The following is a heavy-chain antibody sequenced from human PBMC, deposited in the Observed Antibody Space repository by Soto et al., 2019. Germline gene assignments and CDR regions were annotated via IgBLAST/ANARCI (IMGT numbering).Heavy chain of an antibody. CDR2: ISGSGGST. CDR3: AKDPGCQRSHDYYGAGCDFDY. D-gene: IGHD3-10*01. J-gene: IGHJ4*02. CDR1: GFTFSSYA. V-gene: IGHV3-23*01. Sequence: GGSLRLSCAASGFTFSSYAMSWVRQAPGKGLEWVSAISGSGGSTYYADSVKGRFTITRDNSKNTQYLQMNSRRAEDTAVYYCAKDPGCQRSHDYYGAGCDFDYWGQGTLVTVSS.